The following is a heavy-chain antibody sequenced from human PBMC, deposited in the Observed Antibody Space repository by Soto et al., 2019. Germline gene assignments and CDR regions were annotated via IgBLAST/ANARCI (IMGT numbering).Heavy chain of an antibody. V-gene: IGHV3-66*01. J-gene: IGHJ4*02. Sequence: GGSLRLSCAASGFTFSSYSMNWVRQVPGKGLEWVSVIYSGGGTYYADSVKGRFTISRDNSKNTLYLQMNSLRAEDTAVYYCASVEMSTGWYFDYWGQGTLVTVSS. CDR1: GFTFSSYS. D-gene: IGHD2-15*01. CDR2: IYSGGGT. CDR3: ASVEMSTGWYFDY.